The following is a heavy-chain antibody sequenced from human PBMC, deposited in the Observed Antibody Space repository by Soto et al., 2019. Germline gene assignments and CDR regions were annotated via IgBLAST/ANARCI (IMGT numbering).Heavy chain of an antibody. J-gene: IGHJ5*02. CDR3: AKDIFQKTWSFPGT. D-gene: IGHD3-9*01. Sequence: GGSLRLSCAASRFIFSNYGMHWVRQAPGEGPEWVALISHDGNNKYYADSVKGRFTISRDKPKNTLYLQMASLRVEDTAMYYCAKDIFQKTWSFPGTWGQGTPVTVSS. CDR2: ISHDGNNK. CDR1: RFIFSNYG. V-gene: IGHV3-30*18.